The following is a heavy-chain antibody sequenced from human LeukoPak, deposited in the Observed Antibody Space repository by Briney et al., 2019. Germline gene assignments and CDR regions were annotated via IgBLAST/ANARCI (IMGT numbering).Heavy chain of an antibody. V-gene: IGHV3-30*04. CDR2: ISYDGSNK. Sequence: PGGSLRLSCAASGFTFSSYAMHWVRQAPGKGLEWVAVISYDGSNKYYADSVKGRFTISRDNAKNTLYLQMNSLRAEDTAVYYCARDMTALGHWGQGTLVTVSS. J-gene: IGHJ4*02. CDR3: ARDMTALGH. CDR1: GFTFSSYA. D-gene: IGHD2-21*02.